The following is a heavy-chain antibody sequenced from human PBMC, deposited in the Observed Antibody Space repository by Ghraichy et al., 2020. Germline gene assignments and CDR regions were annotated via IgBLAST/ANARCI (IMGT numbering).Heavy chain of an antibody. D-gene: IGHD6-19*01. Sequence: SQTLSLTCTVSGGSISSSSYYWGWIRQPPGKGLEWIGSIYYSGSTYYNPSLKSRVTISVDTSKNQFSLKLSSVTAADTAVYYCARQSTSSGWYSLWAFLDYWGQGTLVTVSS. V-gene: IGHV4-39*01. CDR2: IYYSGST. J-gene: IGHJ4*02. CDR1: GGSISSSSYY. CDR3: ARQSTSSGWYSLWAFLDY.